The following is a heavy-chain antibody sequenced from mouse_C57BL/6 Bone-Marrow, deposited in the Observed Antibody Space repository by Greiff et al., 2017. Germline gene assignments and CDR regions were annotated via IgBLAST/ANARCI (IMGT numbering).Heavy chain of an antibody. CDR2: IDPSDSET. V-gene: IGHV1-52*01. CDR1: GYTFTSYW. CDR3: ARGNRFAY. J-gene: IGHJ3*01. Sequence: QVQLKESGAELVRPGSSVKLSCKASGYTFTSYWMHWVKQRPIQGLEWIGNIDPSDSETHYNQKFKDKATLTVDKSSSTAYMQLSSLTSEDSAVYYCARGNRFAYWGQGTLVTVSA.